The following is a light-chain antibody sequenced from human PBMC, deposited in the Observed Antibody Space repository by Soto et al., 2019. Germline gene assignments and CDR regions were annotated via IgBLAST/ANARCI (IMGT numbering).Light chain of an antibody. J-gene: IGLJ3*02. CDR3: CSYAGSSTP. Sequence: QSVLTQPASVSGSPGQSITISCTGTSSDVGSYNLASWYQQHPGKAPKLMIYEGSKRPSGVSNRFSGSKSGNTASLTISGLQAEDEADYYCCSYAGSSTPFGGGTKVTVL. V-gene: IGLV2-23*01. CDR1: SSDVGSYNL. CDR2: EGS.